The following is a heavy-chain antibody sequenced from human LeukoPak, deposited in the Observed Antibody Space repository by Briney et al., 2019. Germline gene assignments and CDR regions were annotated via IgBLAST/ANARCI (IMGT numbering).Heavy chain of an antibody. J-gene: IGHJ5*02. V-gene: IGHV1-2*02. CDR1: GYTFTGYY. CDR3: ARARSASVAGTA. Sequence: ASVKVSCTASGYTFTGYYMHWVRPAPGQGLAWMGWINPNSGGTNYAQKFQGRVTMTRDTSISTAYMELSRLRSDDTAVYYCARARSASVAGTAWGQGTLVTVSS. CDR2: INPNSGGT. D-gene: IGHD6-19*01.